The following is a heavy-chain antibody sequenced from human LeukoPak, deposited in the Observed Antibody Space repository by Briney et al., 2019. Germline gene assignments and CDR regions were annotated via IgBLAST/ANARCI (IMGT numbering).Heavy chain of an antibody. V-gene: IGHV4-30-2*01. CDR3: ARAYYDFWSGGFNWFDP. Sequence: SETLSLTCTVSGGSVSSGTYSWSWIRQPPGKGLEWIGYIYHSGSTYYNPSLKSRVTISVDRSKNQFSLKLSSVTAADTAVYYCARAYYDFWSGGFNWFDPWGQGTLVTVSS. J-gene: IGHJ5*02. D-gene: IGHD3-3*01. CDR1: GGSVSSGTYS. CDR2: IYHSGST.